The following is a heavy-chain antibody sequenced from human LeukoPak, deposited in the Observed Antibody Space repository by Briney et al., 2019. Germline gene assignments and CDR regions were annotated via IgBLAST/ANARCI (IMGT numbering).Heavy chain of an antibody. Sequence: GGSLRLSCAASGFTFSSYGMHWVRQAPGKGLEWVAVISYDGSNKYYADSVKGRFTISRDNSKNTLYLQMNSLRAEDTAVYYRARDLVVVVPGYYYGMDVWGQGTTVTVSS. J-gene: IGHJ6*02. D-gene: IGHD2-2*01. CDR1: GFTFSSYG. CDR3: ARDLVVVVPGYYYGMDV. CDR2: ISYDGSNK. V-gene: IGHV3-30*03.